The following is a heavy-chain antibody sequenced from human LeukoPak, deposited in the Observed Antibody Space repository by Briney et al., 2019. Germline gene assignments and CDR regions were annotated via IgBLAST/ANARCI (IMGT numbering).Heavy chain of an antibody. J-gene: IGHJ4*02. CDR2: ISGSGGST. CDR3: ANRGFGSSWYFYEVDY. V-gene: IGHV3-23*01. D-gene: IGHD6-13*01. CDR1: GFTFSSYA. Sequence: GGSLRLSCAASGFTFSSYAMSWVRQAPGKGLEWVSAISGSGGSTYYADSVKGRFTISRDNSKNTLYLQMNSLRAEDTAVYYCANRGFGSSWYFYEVDYWGQGTLVTVSS.